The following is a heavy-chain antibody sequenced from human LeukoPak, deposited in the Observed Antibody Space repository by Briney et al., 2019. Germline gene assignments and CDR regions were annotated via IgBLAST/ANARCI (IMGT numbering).Heavy chain of an antibody. Sequence: ASVKVSFKASGYTFTSYGISWVRQAPGQGLEWMGWISAYNGNTNYAQKLQGRVTMTTDTSTSTAYMELRSLRSDDTAVYYCARDDYDSSGYYYFDYWGQGTLVTVSS. CDR1: GYTFTSYG. CDR3: ARDDYDSSGYYYFDY. CDR2: ISAYNGNT. V-gene: IGHV1-18*01. D-gene: IGHD3-22*01. J-gene: IGHJ4*02.